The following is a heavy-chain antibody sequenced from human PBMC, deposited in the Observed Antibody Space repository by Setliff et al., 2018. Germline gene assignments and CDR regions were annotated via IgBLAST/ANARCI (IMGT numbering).Heavy chain of an antibody. CDR3: ARLHYDYVWGSYRTSDYYYYYYMDV. V-gene: IGHV4-38-2*01. CDR2: IYHSGST. J-gene: IGHJ6*03. CDR1: GYSISSGYY. Sequence: KTSETLSLTCAVSGYSISSGYYWGWIRQPPGKGLEWIGSIYHSGSTYYNPSLKSRVTISVDTSKNQFSLKLSSVTAADTAVYYCARLHYDYVWGSYRTSDYYYYYYMDVWGKGTTVTVSS. D-gene: IGHD3-16*02.